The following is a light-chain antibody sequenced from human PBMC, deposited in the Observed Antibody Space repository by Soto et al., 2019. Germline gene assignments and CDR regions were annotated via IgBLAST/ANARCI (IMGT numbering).Light chain of an antibody. J-gene: IGKJ1*01. CDR3: QQYNSKRA. Sequence: DIQMTQSPSTLSASVGDRVAITFRASQNINNWLAWHQQKPGKAPKLLISMASSLESGVPSRFSGSGSGSEFTLTISSLQPDDFATYYCQQYNSKRAFGQGTKVDIK. V-gene: IGKV1-5*03. CDR2: MAS. CDR1: QNINNW.